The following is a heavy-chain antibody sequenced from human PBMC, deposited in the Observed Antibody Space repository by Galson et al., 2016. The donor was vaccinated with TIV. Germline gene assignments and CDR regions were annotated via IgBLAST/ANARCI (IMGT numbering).Heavy chain of an antibody. CDR1: GFSFGDYG. Sequence: SLRLSCAASGFSFGDYGMSWVRQAPGKGLEWVGFTRSKAYGGTTEYAASVRGRFTISRDDSKSIAYLQMNSLKTEDTAVYYCSRNLEEATVRVGAFDIWGQGTMVTVSS. D-gene: IGHD4-11*01. CDR2: TRSKAYGGTT. CDR3: SRNLEEATVRVGAFDI. V-gene: IGHV3-49*04. J-gene: IGHJ3*02.